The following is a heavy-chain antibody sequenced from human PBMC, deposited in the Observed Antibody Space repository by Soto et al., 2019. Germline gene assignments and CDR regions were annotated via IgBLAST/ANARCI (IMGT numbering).Heavy chain of an antibody. V-gene: IGHV3-33*01. CDR2: IWNDGNGY. J-gene: IGHJ6*02. CDR1: GFNFNNYG. D-gene: IGHD6-13*01. CDR3: ASRQISPPTRGAACAMGAMDI. Sequence: QVQLVESGGGVVQPGRSLRLSCTASGFNFNNYGMHWVRQAPGKGLEWVAVIWNDGNGYYYANSVKGRFTISRDNSKNALFLQTRSPRAEDKAVYYCASRQISPPTRGAACAMGAMDIWGQGTRVTVSS.